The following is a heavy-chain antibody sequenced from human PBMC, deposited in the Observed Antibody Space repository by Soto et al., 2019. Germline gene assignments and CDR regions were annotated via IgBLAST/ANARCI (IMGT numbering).Heavy chain of an antibody. Sequence: ASVKVSCKASGGTFSSYAISWVRQAPGQGLEWMGGIIPIFGTANYAQKFQGRVTITADESTSTAYMELSSLRSEDTAVYYCARDLEYSSSLNWLDPWGEGTLGTVAS. CDR2: IIPIFGTA. D-gene: IGHD6-6*01. CDR3: ARDLEYSSSLNWLDP. V-gene: IGHV1-69*13. J-gene: IGHJ5*02. CDR1: GGTFSSYA.